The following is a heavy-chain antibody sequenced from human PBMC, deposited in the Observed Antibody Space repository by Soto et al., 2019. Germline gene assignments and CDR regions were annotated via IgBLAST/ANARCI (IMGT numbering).Heavy chain of an antibody. J-gene: IGHJ4*02. CDR1: GFTFNTSW. CDR3: VGWAGSSY. V-gene: IGHV3-7*05. Sequence: GGSLRLSCAASGFTFNTSWMSWVRRAPGKGLEWVAHMNQHGSEKYYVDSVKGRFTISGDDAKNSLYLQMNSLGAEDTAVYYCVGWAGSSYWGQGTLVTVSS. D-gene: IGHD3-10*01. CDR2: MNQHGSEK.